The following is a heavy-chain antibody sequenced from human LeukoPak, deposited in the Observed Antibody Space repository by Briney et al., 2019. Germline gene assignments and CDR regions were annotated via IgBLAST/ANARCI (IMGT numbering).Heavy chain of an antibody. CDR1: GYTFTSYD. D-gene: IGHD5/OR15-5a*01. J-gene: IGHJ5*02. CDR3: AGVSTIFGFDP. V-gene: IGHV1-8*01. Sequence: GASVKVSCKASGYTFTSYDINWVRQGTGQGLEWMGWMNPNSGNTGYAQKFQGRVTMTRNTSISTAYMELSSLRSEDTPGYYCAGVSTIFGFDPWGQGTLVTVSS. CDR2: MNPNSGNT.